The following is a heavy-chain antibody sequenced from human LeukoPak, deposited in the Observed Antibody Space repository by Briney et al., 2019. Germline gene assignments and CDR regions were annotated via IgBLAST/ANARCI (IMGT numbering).Heavy chain of an antibody. V-gene: IGHV4-34*01. D-gene: IGHD6-13*01. J-gene: IGHJ4*02. Sequence: PSETLSLTCAVYGGSFSGYYWSWIRQPPGKGLEWIGEINHSGSTNYNPSLKSRVTISVDTSKNQFSLKLSSVTAADTAVYYCARGQRRAAAGTRFDYWGQGTLVTVS. CDR2: INHSGST. CDR3: ARGQRRAAAGTRFDY. CDR1: GGSFSGYY.